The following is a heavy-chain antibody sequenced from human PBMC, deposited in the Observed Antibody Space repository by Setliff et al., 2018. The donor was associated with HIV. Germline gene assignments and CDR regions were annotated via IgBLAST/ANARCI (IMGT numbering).Heavy chain of an antibody. D-gene: IGHD3-9*01. CDR3: AGPVPNDILTGYYYFDY. Sequence: SETLSLTCTVSGGSISSHYWSWIRQPPGKGLEWIGSIYYSGSTNYNPSLKSRVTISVDTSKNQFSLQLSSATAADTAVYYCAGPVPNDILTGYYYFDYWGQGTLVTVSS. J-gene: IGHJ4*02. V-gene: IGHV4-59*08. CDR2: IYYSGST. CDR1: GGSISSHY.